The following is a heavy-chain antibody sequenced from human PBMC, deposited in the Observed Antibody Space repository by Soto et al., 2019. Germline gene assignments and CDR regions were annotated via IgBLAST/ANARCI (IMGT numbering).Heavy chain of an antibody. CDR2: IIPIFGTA. CDR3: ARDPPYNWNDVRWFDP. J-gene: IGHJ5*02. D-gene: IGHD1-20*01. V-gene: IGHV1-69*12. Sequence: QVQLVQSGAEVKKPGSSVKVSCKASGGTFSSYAISWVRQAPGQGLEWMGGIIPIFGTANYAQKFQGRVTLPADESTSTDYIELSSLRSEDTAVYYCARDPPYNWNDVRWFDPWGQGTLVTVSS. CDR1: GGTFSSYA.